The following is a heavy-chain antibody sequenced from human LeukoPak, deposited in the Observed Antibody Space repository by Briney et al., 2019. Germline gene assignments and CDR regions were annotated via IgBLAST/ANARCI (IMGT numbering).Heavy chain of an antibody. CDR2: LWSDGHRR. CDR1: GFTSGSSG. D-gene: IGHD5-24*01. V-gene: IGHV3-33*01. CDR3: ARVEMKMLGYNDYYYAMDV. J-gene: IGHJ6*04. Sequence: GRSLTLSCAASGFTSGSSGMHWVRQAPGKGLEWVALLWSDGHRRYYADSVKGRCTISGDPSKNTLYLQVNSLRVEDTGVYYCARVEMKMLGYNDYYYAMDVWGEGTTVTVSS.